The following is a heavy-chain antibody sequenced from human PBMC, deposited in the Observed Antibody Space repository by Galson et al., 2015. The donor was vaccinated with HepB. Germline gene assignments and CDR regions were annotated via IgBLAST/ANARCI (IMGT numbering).Heavy chain of an antibody. CDR2: ISYDGSSK. Sequence: SLRLSCAASGFTLSSYDMYWVRQAPGKGLEWGAFISYDGSSKYYADSVKGRFTISRDNSKNTLYLQMNSLRAEDTAVYYCAKVFRVWVVPAAPSDYWGQGTLVTVSS. CDR3: AKVFRVWVVPAAPSDY. J-gene: IGHJ4*02. CDR1: GFTLSSYD. D-gene: IGHD2-2*01. V-gene: IGHV3-30*18.